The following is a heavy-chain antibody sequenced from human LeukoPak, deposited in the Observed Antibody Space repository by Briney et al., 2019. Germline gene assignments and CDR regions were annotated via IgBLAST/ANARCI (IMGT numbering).Heavy chain of an antibody. V-gene: IGHV4-59*01. CDR3: ARERGDYDSDNWFDS. CDR1: GASIRSYF. D-gene: IGHD4-17*01. CDR2: IYYGGGT. Sequence: SETLSLTCTVSGASIRSYFWSWIRQPPGKGLEWIGYIYYGGGTNYNPSFESRITISVDTSKNRISLNLTSVTASDTAIYYCARERGDYDSDNWFDSWGQGTLVTVSS. J-gene: IGHJ5*01.